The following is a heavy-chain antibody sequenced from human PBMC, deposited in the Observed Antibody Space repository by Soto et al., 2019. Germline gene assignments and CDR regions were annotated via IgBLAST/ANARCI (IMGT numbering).Heavy chain of an antibody. CDR3: ARDGVLIAAAGHHNAFDI. V-gene: IGHV1-69*01. D-gene: IGHD6-13*01. CDR1: GGTFSSYA. CDR2: IIPIFGTA. Sequence: QVQLVQSGAEVKKPGSSVKVSCKASGGTFSSYAISWVRQAPGHGLEWMGGIIPIFGTANYAQKFQGRVTITAAESTSTAYRELSSLRSEDTAVYYCARDGVLIAAAGHHNAFDIWGHGTMVTVSS. J-gene: IGHJ3*02.